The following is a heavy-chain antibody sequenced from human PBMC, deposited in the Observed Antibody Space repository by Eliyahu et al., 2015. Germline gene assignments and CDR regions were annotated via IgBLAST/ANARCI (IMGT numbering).Heavy chain of an antibody. J-gene: IGHJ4*02. V-gene: IGHV4-4*02. CDR1: XGXISSSXW. Sequence: QVQLQESGPGLVKPSXTLSLTCSXSXGXISSSXWWSWXXQPPGKGLEWXGEIYHSGSTNYNPSLKSRVTISVDKSKNQFSLKLSSVTAADTAVYYCARDGGSAYYYGSGSRAIDYWGQGTLVTVSS. CDR2: IYHSGST. CDR3: ARDGGSAYYYGSGSRAIDY. D-gene: IGHD3-10*01.